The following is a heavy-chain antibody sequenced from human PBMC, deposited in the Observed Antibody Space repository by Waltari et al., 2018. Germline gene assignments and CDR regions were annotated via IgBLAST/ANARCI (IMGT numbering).Heavy chain of an antibody. CDR2: MNPNSGNT. V-gene: IGHV1-8*03. Sequence: QVQLVQSGAEVKKPGASVKVSCKASGYPFTSYDITWVGQATGQGLEWMGGMNPNSGNTGYAQKFQGRVTITRNTSISTAYMELSSLRSEDTAVYYCARRIAAAGMGFDYWGQGTLVTVSS. J-gene: IGHJ4*02. CDR1: GYPFTSYD. D-gene: IGHD6-13*01. CDR3: ARRIAAAGMGFDY.